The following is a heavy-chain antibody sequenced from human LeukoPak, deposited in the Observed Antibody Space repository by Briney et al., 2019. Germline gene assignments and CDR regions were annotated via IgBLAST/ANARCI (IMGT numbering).Heavy chain of an antibody. J-gene: IGHJ4*02. CDR1: GFTYITYW. Sequence: GGSLRLSCAASGFTYITYWMTWVRQAPGKGLEWVANIKQDGSEKYYVDSVKGRFTISRDNAKTSLCLQMNSLRVEDTAVYYCTMGVELLPYWGQGTLVTVSS. V-gene: IGHV3-7*01. CDR3: TMGVELLPY. CDR2: IKQDGSEK. D-gene: IGHD3-16*01.